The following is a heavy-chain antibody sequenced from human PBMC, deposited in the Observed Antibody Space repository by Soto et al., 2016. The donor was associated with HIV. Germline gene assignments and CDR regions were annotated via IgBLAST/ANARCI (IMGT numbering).Heavy chain of an antibody. V-gene: IGHV3-30*04. Sequence: VQLVESGGGVVQPGRSLRLSCAASGFTFSSYAMHWVRQAPGKGLEWVAVISYDGSNKYYADSVKGRFTISRDNSKNTLYLQMNSLRAEDTAVYYCARDGSIPGRNHYYDSSGAFDIWGQGTMVTVSS. CDR2: ISYDGSNK. D-gene: IGHD3-22*01. CDR1: GFTFSSYA. J-gene: IGHJ3*02. CDR3: ARDGSIPGRNHYYDSSGAFDI.